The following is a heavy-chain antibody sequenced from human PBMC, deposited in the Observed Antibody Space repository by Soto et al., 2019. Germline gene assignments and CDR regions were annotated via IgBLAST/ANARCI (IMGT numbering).Heavy chain of an antibody. D-gene: IGHD6-13*01. Sequence: ASVKVSCKASGYTFTSYGISCVRQAPGQGLEWMGWISAYNGNTNYAQKLQGRVTMTTDTSTSTAYMELRSLRSDDTAVYYCAREGSSPQSGYYYYYGMDVWGQGTTVTVSS. V-gene: IGHV1-18*04. CDR2: ISAYNGNT. CDR1: GYTFTSYG. CDR3: AREGSSPQSGYYYYYGMDV. J-gene: IGHJ6*02.